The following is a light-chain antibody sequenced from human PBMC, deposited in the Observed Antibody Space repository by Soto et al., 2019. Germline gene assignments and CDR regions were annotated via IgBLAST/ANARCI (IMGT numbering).Light chain of an antibody. CDR2: GAS. CDR1: QSVSSN. CDR3: QQYNNWLLYT. V-gene: IGKV3-15*01. Sequence: EIVMTQSPATLSVSPGVRATLASRASQSVSSNLAWYQQQPGQAPRLLIYGASTRATGIPARFSGSWSGTEFTLTISSLQSEDFAVYYCQQYNNWLLYTFGQGTKLEIK. J-gene: IGKJ2*01.